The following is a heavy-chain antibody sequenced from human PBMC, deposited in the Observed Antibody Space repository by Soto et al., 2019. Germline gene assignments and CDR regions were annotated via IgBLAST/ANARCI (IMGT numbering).Heavy chain of an antibody. D-gene: IGHD2-21*02. Sequence: ASVKVSCKTSGYIFSTYGITWVRQAPGQGLEWMGWISGHNGDTNYAQKIQGRLNLTTEPSTNTAYMEMGSLRSDDTAVYYCARSDNVLTDCYFWGQGTMVTVSS. J-gene: IGHJ3*01. CDR2: ISGHNGDT. CDR3: ARSDNVLTDCYF. V-gene: IGHV1-18*01. CDR1: GYIFSTYG.